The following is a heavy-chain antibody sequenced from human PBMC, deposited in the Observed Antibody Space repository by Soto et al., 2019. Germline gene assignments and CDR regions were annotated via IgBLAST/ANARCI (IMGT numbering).Heavy chain of an antibody. V-gene: IGHV4-30-4*01. D-gene: IGHD1-26*01. CDR1: VVSINRGDYY. CDR3: AREVSWWVGAFN. CDR2: IYYNGAT. J-gene: IGHJ1*01. Sequence: QVRLQESGPQLVRPSQTLSLTCSVSVVSINRGDYYWSWIRQSPGRGLEWIGSIYYNGATNYNPSLGDRVTMSVYTSKKLCSLKLSSVTAADTAVYYCAREVSWWVGAFNWCQGTLVSVSS.